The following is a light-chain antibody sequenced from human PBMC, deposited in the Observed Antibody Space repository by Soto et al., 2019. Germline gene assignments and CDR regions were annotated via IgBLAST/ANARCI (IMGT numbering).Light chain of an antibody. CDR2: DAS. CDR3: HKRYIWPPFT. Sequence: EIVLTQSPATLSLAPGERATLSCRASQTVGSSLAWYQHKPGQAPRLLIYDASTRATAIPARFSGSGSGTDFTLTISSLEPEDFAVYYCHKRYIWPPFTFGTGTKVDIK. CDR1: QTVGSS. V-gene: IGKV3-11*01. J-gene: IGKJ3*01.